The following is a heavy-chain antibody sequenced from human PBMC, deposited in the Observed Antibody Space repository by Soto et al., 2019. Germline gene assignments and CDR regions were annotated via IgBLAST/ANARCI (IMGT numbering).Heavy chain of an antibody. J-gene: IGHJ4*02. CDR2: IYPGDSDT. D-gene: IGHD3-22*01. V-gene: IGHV5-51*01. CDR3: ARHFYDSSGYYYDY. CDR1: GYSFTSYW. Sequence: GESLKISCKGSGYSFTSYWIGWVRQMPGKGLEGMGIIYPGDSDTRDSPSFQGQVTISADKSISTAYLQWSSLKASDTATYYCARHFYDSSGYYYDYWGQGTLVTVSS.